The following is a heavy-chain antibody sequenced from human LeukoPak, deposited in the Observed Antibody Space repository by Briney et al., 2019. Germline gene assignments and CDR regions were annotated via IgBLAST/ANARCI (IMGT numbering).Heavy chain of an antibody. V-gene: IGHV1-69*04. CDR1: GYTFTGYY. D-gene: IGHD3-10*01. Sequence: GASVKVSCKASGYTFTGYYIHWVRQAPGQGLEWMGRIIPILGIANYAQKFQGRVTITADKSTSTAYMELSSLRSEDTAVYYCARDMRYYYGSGSSQWYYYGMDVWGQGTTVTVSS. J-gene: IGHJ6*02. CDR3: ARDMRYYYGSGSSQWYYYGMDV. CDR2: IIPILGIA.